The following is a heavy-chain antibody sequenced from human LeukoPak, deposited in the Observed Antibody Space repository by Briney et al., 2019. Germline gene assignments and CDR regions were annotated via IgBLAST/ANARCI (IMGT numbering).Heavy chain of an antibody. CDR1: GYTFTSYY. J-gene: IGHJ3*02. CDR2: INPSGGST. D-gene: IGHD4-23*01. V-gene: IGHV1-46*01. CDR3: ARAEVTSPRSAFDI. Sequence: ASGKVSCKASGYTFTSYYIHWVRQAPGQGLEWMGIINPSGGSTSYVQKFQGRVTMTRDMSTSTVYMELSSLRSEDTAVYYCARAEVTSPRSAFDIWGQGTMVTVSS.